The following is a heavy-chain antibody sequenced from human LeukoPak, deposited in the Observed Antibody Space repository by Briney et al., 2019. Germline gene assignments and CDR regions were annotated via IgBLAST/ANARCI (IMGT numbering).Heavy chain of an antibody. CDR2: IYYSGST. CDR3: ASRSSIWSGYQDTLYYFDS. V-gene: IGHV4-59*01. D-gene: IGHD3-3*01. J-gene: IGHJ4*02. Sequence: SETLSLTCAVYGGSFSGYFWSWIRQPPGKRLEWIGHIYYSGSTNYNPSLKSRVTISVDTSKNQFSLKLSSVTAADTAVYHCASRSSIWSGYQDTLYYFDSWGQGTLVTVSS. CDR1: GGSFSGYF.